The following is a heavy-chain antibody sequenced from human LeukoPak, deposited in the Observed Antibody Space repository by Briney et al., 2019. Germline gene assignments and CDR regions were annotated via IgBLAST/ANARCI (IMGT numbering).Heavy chain of an antibody. Sequence: GGSLRLSCAASEFTFSSYAMSWVRQAPGKGLEWVSSISSSSSYIYYADSVKGRFTISRDNAKNSLYLQMNSLRAEDTAVYYCARDLRSIAVAGKFNWFDPWGQGTLVTVSS. CDR1: EFTFSSYA. D-gene: IGHD6-19*01. J-gene: IGHJ5*02. V-gene: IGHV3-21*01. CDR2: ISSSSSYI. CDR3: ARDLRSIAVAGKFNWFDP.